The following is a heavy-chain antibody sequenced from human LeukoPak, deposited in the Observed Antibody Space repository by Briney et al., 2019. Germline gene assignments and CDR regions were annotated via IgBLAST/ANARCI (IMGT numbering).Heavy chain of an antibody. Sequence: GGSLRLSCAASGFTFSSYEMNWVRQAPGKGLEWVSYISSSGSTIYYADSVKGRFTISRDNAKNSLYLQMNSLRAGDTAVYYCAREGGYSYGLDYWGQGTLVTVSS. J-gene: IGHJ4*02. CDR3: AREGGYSYGLDY. CDR1: GFTFSSYE. D-gene: IGHD5-18*01. V-gene: IGHV3-48*03. CDR2: ISSSGSTI.